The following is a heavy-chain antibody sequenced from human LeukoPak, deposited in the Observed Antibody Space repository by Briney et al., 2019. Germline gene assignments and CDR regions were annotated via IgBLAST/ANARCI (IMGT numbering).Heavy chain of an antibody. CDR2: IYAGGNT. CDR3: AKAPVTTCSGAYCYPFDY. Sequence: PGGSLRLSCAASGFSVGTNYMTWVRQAPGKGLEWVSMIYAGGNTYYRDSVKGRFTISRDNSKNTLYLQMNSLRAEDTAVCYCAKAPVTTCSGAYCYPFDYWSQRTLVTVSS. D-gene: IGHD2-15*01. V-gene: IGHV3-53*01. CDR1: GFSVGTNY. J-gene: IGHJ4*02.